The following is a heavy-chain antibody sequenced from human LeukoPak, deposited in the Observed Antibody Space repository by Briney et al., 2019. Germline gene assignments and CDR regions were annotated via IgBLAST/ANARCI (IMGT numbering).Heavy chain of an antibody. D-gene: IGHD4-17*01. CDR3: ARDPYNGYYGDDYYYYMDV. Sequence: EPGGSLRLSCAPSGFTFSNYNMNWVRQTPGKGLEWVSSITRDSIYTFYADSVKGRFTISRDNAKNSLSLQMNSLRAEDTAVYYCARDPYNGYYGDDYYYYMDVWGKGTTVTISS. CDR2: ITRDSIYT. V-gene: IGHV3-21*01. J-gene: IGHJ6*03. CDR1: GFTFSNYN.